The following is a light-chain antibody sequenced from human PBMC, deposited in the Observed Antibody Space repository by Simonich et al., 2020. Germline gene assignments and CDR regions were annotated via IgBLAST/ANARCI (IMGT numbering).Light chain of an antibody. J-gene: IGLJ1*01. V-gene: IGLV2-14*03. CDR3: SSYTSSSTYV. Sequence: QSALTQPASVSGSPGQSITISCTGTSSDVGGYNYVSWFQQHAGKAPKLMIYNVSTRPSGVSNRFSGSKSGNTASLTISGLQAEDEADYYCSSYTSSSTYVFGTGTKVTVL. CDR2: NVS. CDR1: SSDVGGYNY.